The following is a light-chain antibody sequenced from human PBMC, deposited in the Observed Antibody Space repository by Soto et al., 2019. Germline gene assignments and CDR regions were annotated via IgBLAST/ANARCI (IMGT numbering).Light chain of an antibody. CDR2: EVN. J-gene: IGLJ3*02. V-gene: IGLV2-8*01. CDR3: SSSAGIYHYLV. Sequence: QSGLTQPPSASGSPGQSVTISCTGTSSDIGGYNSVSWYQQHPGKAPRLMIYEVNKRPSGVPDRFSGSKSGYTASLTVSGLQTEDEAFYYCSSSAGIYHYLVFGGGTQLTVL. CDR1: SSDIGGYNS.